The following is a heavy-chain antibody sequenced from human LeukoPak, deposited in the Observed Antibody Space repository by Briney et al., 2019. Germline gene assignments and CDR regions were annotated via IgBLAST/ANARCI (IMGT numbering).Heavy chain of an antibody. Sequence: ASVKVSCKASGYTFTSYGISWVRQAPGQGLEWMGWISAYNGNTNYAQKLQGRVTMTTDTSTSTAYMELRSLRSDDTAVYYCARDGYDYVWGSYRPFDYWGQGTLVTVSS. CDR3: ARDGYDYVWGSYRPFDY. CDR1: GYTFTSYG. CDR2: ISAYNGNT. J-gene: IGHJ4*02. V-gene: IGHV1-18*01. D-gene: IGHD3-16*02.